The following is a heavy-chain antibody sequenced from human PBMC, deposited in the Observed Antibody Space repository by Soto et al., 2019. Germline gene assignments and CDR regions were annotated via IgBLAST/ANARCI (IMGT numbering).Heavy chain of an antibody. CDR1: GGSFSGYY. Sequence: SETLSLTCAVYGGSFSGYYWSWIRQPPGKGLEWIGEINHSGSTNYNPSLKSRVTISVDTSKNQFSLKLSSVTAADTAVYYCARVWQGVPAAMPSFFDYWGQGTLVTVSS. V-gene: IGHV4-34*01. D-gene: IGHD2-2*01. J-gene: IGHJ4*02. CDR3: ARVWQGVPAAMPSFFDY. CDR2: INHSGST.